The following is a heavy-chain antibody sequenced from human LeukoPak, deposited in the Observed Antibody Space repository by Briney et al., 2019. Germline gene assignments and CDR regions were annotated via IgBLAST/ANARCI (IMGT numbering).Heavy chain of an antibody. J-gene: IGHJ4*02. CDR2: ISGSGGST. Sequence: GGSLRLSCAASGFTFSSYAMSWVRQAPGKGLEWVSAISGSGGSTYYADSVKGRFTISRDNSKNTLYLQMNSLRAEDTAVYYCAKDFSFVVVPAAMTDLDYWGQGTLVTVSS. V-gene: IGHV3-23*01. D-gene: IGHD2-2*01. CDR3: AKDFSFVVVPAAMTDLDY. CDR1: GFTFSSYA.